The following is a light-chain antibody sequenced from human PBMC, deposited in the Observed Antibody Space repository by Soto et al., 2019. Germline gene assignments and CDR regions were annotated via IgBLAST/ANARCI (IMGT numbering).Light chain of an antibody. CDR1: SGINVGTYR. CDR3: MIWRSSAWV. J-gene: IGLJ3*02. V-gene: IGLV5-45*01. Sequence: QLVLTQPASLSASPGASASLTCTLRSGINVGTYRIYWYQQKPGSPPQYLLRYKSDSDKQQGSGVPSRFSGSKDASANAGILLISGLQSEHEADYYCMIWRSSAWVFGGGTKVTVL. CDR2: YKSDSDK.